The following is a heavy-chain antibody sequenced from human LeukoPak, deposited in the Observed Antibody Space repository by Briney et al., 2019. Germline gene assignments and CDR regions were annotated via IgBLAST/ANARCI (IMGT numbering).Heavy chain of an antibody. Sequence: SGGSLRLSCAASGFTVSSNYMSWVRQAPGKGLEWVSVIYSGGSTYYADSVKGRFTISRDNSKNTLYLQMNSLRAEDTAVYYCARDRNPASEWELFYYNWFDPWGQGTLVTVSS. CDR2: IYSGGST. J-gene: IGHJ5*02. CDR3: ARDRNPASEWELFYYNWFDP. V-gene: IGHV3-53*01. D-gene: IGHD1-26*01. CDR1: GFTVSSNY.